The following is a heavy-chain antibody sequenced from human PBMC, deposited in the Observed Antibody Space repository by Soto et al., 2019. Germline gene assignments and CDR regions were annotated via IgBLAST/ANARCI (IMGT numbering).Heavy chain of an antibody. J-gene: IGHJ6*02. CDR1: GYSLSELS. D-gene: IGHD2-2*01. CDR3: ATVSYQLLSYYHYGMDV. V-gene: IGHV1-24*01. Sequence: SSVTVARKIDGYSLSELSMRWRRKAPETGLEWMGGFDPEDGETIYAQKFQGRVTMTEDTSTDTAYMELSSLRSEDTAVYYCATVSYQLLSYYHYGMDVWGQGTTVTVAS. CDR2: FDPEDGET.